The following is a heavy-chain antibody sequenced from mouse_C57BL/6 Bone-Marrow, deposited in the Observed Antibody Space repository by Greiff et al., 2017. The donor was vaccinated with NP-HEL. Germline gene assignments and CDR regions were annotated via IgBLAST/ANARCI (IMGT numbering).Heavy chain of an antibody. CDR3: ARDYYGSSRYWYFDV. D-gene: IGHD1-1*01. J-gene: IGHJ1*03. V-gene: IGHV3-6*01. Sequence: EVQLQESGPGLVKPSQSLSLTCSVTGYSITSGYYWNWIRQFPGNKLEWMGYISYDGSNNYNPSLKNRISITRDTSKNQFFLKLKSVTTEDTATYYCARDYYGSSRYWYFDVWGTGTTVTVSS. CDR1: GYSITSGYY. CDR2: ISYDGSN.